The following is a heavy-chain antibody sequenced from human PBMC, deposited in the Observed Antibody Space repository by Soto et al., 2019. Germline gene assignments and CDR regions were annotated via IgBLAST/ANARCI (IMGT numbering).Heavy chain of an antibody. D-gene: IGHD3-10*01. V-gene: IGHV5-10-1*01. Sequence: GESLKISCKVSGYIFTSYWISWVRQMPGKGLEWMGKIDPSDSYTNYSPAFQGHVTISGDRSTSTVYLQWSSLKASDTAMYYCARLMVRGVGYYSYGMDVWGQGTTVTVSS. CDR3: ARLMVRGVGYYSYGMDV. CDR2: IDPSDSYT. J-gene: IGHJ6*02. CDR1: GYIFTSYW.